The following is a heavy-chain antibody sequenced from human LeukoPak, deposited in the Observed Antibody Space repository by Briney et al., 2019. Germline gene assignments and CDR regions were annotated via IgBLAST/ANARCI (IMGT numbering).Heavy chain of an antibody. V-gene: IGHV4-39*01. CDR1: GGSISSSNYY. J-gene: IGHJ4*02. D-gene: IGHD3/OR15-3a*01. CDR2: IYYSGNT. CDR3: ARQIVQGGLLIIPKYYFDY. Sequence: KPSETLSLTCTVSGGSISSSNYYWGWIRQSPGKGLEWIGSIYYSGNTNYNPSLKSRVTISIDTSKNQLSLKLSSVTAADTAIYYCARQIVQGGLLIIPKYYFDYWGQGTLVTVSS.